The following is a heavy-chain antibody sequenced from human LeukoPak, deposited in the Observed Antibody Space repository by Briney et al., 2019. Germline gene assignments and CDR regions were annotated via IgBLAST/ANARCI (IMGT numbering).Heavy chain of an antibody. CDR3: ARQSSSWSGDY. CDR1: GYSFTSYW. D-gene: IGHD6-13*01. J-gene: IGHJ4*02. Sequence: GESLKISCKGSGYSFTSYWIGWVRQMPGKGLEGMGIIYPGDPDTRYSPSFQGQVTISADNSISTAYLQWSSLKASATAMYYCARQSSSWSGDYWGQGTLVTVSS. CDR2: IYPGDPDT. V-gene: IGHV5-51*01.